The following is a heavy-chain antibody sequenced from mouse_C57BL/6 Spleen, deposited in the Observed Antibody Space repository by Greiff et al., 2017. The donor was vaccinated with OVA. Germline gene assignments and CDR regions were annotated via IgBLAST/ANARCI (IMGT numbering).Heavy chain of an antibody. J-gene: IGHJ4*01. CDR2: IYPGDGDT. V-gene: IGHV1-82*01. CDR1: GYAFSSSW. Sequence: VQLQQSGPELVKPGASVKISCKASGYAFSSSWMNWVKQRPGKGLEWIGRIYPGDGDTNYNGKFKGKATLTEDKSSSTAYMQLSSLTSDDSAVYFCARSGYSKGYAMDYWGQGTSVTVSS. D-gene: IGHD2-5*01. CDR3: ARSGYSKGYAMDY.